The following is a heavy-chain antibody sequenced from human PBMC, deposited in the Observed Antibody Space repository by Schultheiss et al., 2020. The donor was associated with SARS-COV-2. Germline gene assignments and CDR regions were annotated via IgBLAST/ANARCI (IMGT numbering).Heavy chain of an antibody. CDR2: IYYSGST. J-gene: IGHJ6*03. CDR1: GGSISSGGYY. V-gene: IGHV4-31*01. Sequence: SQTLSLTCTVSGGSISSGGYYWSWIRQHPGKGLEWIGYIYYSGSTYYNPSLKSLVTISVDTSKNQFSLKLSSVTAADTAVYYCARGGVAAAGYYYMDVWGKGTTVTVSS. D-gene: IGHD6-13*01. CDR3: ARGGVAAAGYYYMDV.